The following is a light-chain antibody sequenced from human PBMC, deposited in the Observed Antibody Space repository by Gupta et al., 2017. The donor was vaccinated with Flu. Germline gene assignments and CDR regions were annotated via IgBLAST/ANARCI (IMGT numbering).Light chain of an antibody. CDR1: QSISGY. CDR3: QQSDSAPYS. V-gene: IGKV1-39*01. CDR2: AAS. J-gene: IGKJ2*03. Sequence: DIQMTQSPSSLSASVGDRVTITCRASQSISGYFNWYQQKPGKAPKLLIYAASSLQSGVPSRFSGSTSGTDFTLTISSLQPEDFATYYCQQSDSAPYSFGQGTKLEIK.